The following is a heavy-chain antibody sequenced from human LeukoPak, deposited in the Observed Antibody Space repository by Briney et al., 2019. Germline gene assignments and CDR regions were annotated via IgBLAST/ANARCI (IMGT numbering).Heavy chain of an antibody. V-gene: IGHV3-23*01. CDR3: ARDYADYVGYFFFDY. D-gene: IGHD4-17*01. CDR2: ISGGGETT. J-gene: IGHJ4*02. CDR1: GFTFNNYA. Sequence: PGGSLRLSCAASGFTFNNYAMNWVRQAPGKGLEWVSSISGGGETTYYADSAKGRFTISRDNSQNTLYLQMNSLRAEDTAVYYCARDYADYVGYFFFDYWGQGTLVTVPS.